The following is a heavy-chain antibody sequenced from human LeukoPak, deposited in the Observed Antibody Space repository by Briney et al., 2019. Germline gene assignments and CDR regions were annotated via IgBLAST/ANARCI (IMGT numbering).Heavy chain of an antibody. V-gene: IGHV3-11*06. CDR1: GFTFSDYY. J-gene: IGHJ5*02. Sequence: GGSLRLSCATSGFTFSDYYMSWIRQAPGKGLEWVSYICGSSGHTKYADSVKGRFTVSRDNAKKSLYLQMNSLRAGDTAVYYCARDYYGSGSYGWFDPWGQGTLVTVTS. CDR2: ICGSSGHT. D-gene: IGHD3-10*01. CDR3: ARDYYGSGSYGWFDP.